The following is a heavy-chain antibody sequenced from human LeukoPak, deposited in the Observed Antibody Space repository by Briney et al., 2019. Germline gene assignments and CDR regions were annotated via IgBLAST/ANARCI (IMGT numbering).Heavy chain of an antibody. CDR2: IYPGDSDT. CDR3: ARLDGGRWLQLDYYYYYMDV. V-gene: IGHV5-51*01. Sequence: GESLKISCKGSGYSFTSYWIGWGRQMPGRGLEWMGIIYPGDSDTRYSPSFQGQVTISADKSISTAYLQWSSLKASDTAMYYCARLDGGRWLQLDYYYYYMDVWGKGTTVTISS. D-gene: IGHD5-24*01. CDR1: GYSFTSYW. J-gene: IGHJ6*03.